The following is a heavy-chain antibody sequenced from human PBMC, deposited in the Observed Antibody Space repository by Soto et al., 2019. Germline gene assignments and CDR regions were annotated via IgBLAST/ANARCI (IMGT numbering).Heavy chain of an antibody. CDR2: ISSSSSYT. D-gene: IGHD6-6*01. J-gene: IGHJ3*02. CDR1: GFTFSDYY. V-gene: IGHV3-11*06. Sequence: GGSLRLSCAASGFTFSDYYMSWIRQAPGKGLEWVSYISSSSSYTNYADSVKGRFTISRDNAKNSLYLQMNSLRAEDTAVYYCARHYSSSDAFDIWGQGTMVTVSS. CDR3: ARHYSSSDAFDI.